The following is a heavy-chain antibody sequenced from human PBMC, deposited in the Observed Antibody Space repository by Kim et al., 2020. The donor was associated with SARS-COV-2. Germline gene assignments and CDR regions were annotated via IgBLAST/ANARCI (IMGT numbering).Heavy chain of an antibody. V-gene: IGHV4-59*13. J-gene: IGHJ5*02. Sequence: SETLSLTCTVSGGSISSYYWSWIRQPPGKGLEWIGYIYYSGSTNYNPSLKSRVTISVDTSKNQFSLKLSSVTAADTAVYYCARSGPRVVRGAYIWFVPWGGGPLVTVPS. CDR3: ARSGPRVVRGAYIWFVP. CDR1: GGSISSYY. CDR2: IYYSGST. D-gene: IGHD3-10*01.